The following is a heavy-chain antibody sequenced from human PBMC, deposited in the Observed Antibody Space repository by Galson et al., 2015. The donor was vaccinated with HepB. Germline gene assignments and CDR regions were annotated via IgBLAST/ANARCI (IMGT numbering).Heavy chain of an antibody. J-gene: IGHJ4*02. V-gene: IGHV1-2*06. CDR3: AREVGRGSYFRY. Sequence: SVKVSCKASGCTFTAYYMHWVRQAPGQGLEWMGRINPNSGGTNYAQKFQGRVTMTRDTSISTAYMELSSLRSDDTAVYYCAREVGRGSYFRYWGLGTLVTVSS. CDR1: GCTFTAYY. CDR2: INPNSGGT. D-gene: IGHD1-26*01.